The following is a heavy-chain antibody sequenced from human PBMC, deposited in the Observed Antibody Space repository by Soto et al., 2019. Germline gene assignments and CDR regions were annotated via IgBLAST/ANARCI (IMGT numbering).Heavy chain of an antibody. J-gene: IGHJ6*02. V-gene: IGHV1-69*02. D-gene: IGHD6-19*01. Sequence: QVQLVQSGAEVKKPGSSVKVSCKASGGTFSSYTISWVRQAPGQGRDWMGRIIPILGIANYAQKFQGRFTISAYKSTSTAYMELSSLRSEDTAVYYCARGSMAGTAVYYYYGMDVWGQGTTVTVSS. CDR2: IIPILGIA. CDR3: ARGSMAGTAVYYYYGMDV. CDR1: GGTFSSYT.